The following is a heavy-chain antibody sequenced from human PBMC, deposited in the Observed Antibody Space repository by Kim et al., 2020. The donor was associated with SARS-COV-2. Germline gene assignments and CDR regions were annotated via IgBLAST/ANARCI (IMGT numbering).Heavy chain of an antibody. Sequence: SETLSLTCTVSGDTINRSPYFWGWVRQPPGKGPQWIGSIYSSGTTYSSPSLNSRVTLSVDMSENQFSLRLTSVTVAETAVYYCARQGLGSGYDSPPAYFDHWGQGILVTVSS. CDR1: GDTINRSPYF. D-gene: IGHD5-12*01. CDR3: ARQGLGSGYDSPPAYFDH. V-gene: IGHV4-39*01. J-gene: IGHJ4*02. CDR2: IYSSGTT.